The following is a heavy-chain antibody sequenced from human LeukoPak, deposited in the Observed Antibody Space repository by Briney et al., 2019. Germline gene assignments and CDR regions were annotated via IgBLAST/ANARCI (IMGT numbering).Heavy chain of an antibody. V-gene: IGHV4-34*01. Sequence: SETLSLTCAVYGGSFSGYYWSWIRQPPGKGLEWIGEINHSGGTNYNPSLKSRVTISVDTSKNQFSLKLSSVTAADTAVYYCAADPNSNPGLWGQGTLVTVSS. J-gene: IGHJ4*02. CDR2: INHSGGT. CDR1: GGSFSGYY. CDR3: AADPNSNPGL. D-gene: IGHD4-11*01.